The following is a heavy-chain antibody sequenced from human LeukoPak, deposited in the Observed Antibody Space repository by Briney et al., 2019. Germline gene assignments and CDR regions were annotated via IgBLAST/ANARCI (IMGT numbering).Heavy chain of an antibody. CDR1: GFTFSSYW. V-gene: IGHV3-7*01. CDR3: ARAAGPLGSPFTMIWQNAFDI. J-gene: IGHJ3*02. Sequence: GGSLRLSCAASGFTFSSYWMSWVRQAPGKGLEWVANIKQDGSEKYYVDSVKGRFTISRDNAKNSLYLQMNSLRAEDTAVYYCARAAGPLGSPFTMIWQNAFDIWGQGTMVTVSS. CDR2: IKQDGSEK. D-gene: IGHD3-22*01.